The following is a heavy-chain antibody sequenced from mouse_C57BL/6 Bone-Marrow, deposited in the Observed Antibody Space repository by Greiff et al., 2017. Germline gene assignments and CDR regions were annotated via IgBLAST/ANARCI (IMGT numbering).Heavy chain of an antibody. D-gene: IGHD2-2*01. CDR1: GYTFTSYW. V-gene: IGHV1-72*01. CDR3: ATMVKEDYYAMDY. Sequence: VQLQQPGAELVKPGASVKLSCKASGYTFTSYWMHWVKQRPGRGLEWIGRLDPNSGGTKDNEKFKSKATLTVDKPSSRAYMKLSSLTSEDSSVYYCATMVKEDYYAMDYWGQGTSGTVSS. CDR2: LDPNSGGT. J-gene: IGHJ4*01.